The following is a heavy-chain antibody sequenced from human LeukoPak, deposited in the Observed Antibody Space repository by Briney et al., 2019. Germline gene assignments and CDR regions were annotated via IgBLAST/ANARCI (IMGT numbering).Heavy chain of an antibody. CDR3: AGIVGATRSAFDI. D-gene: IGHD1-26*01. J-gene: IGHJ3*02. CDR2: SWYDGSNS. V-gene: IGHV3-33*01. CDR1: GFTFSTYG. Sequence: PGGSLRLSCAASGFTFSTYGMHWVRQAPGKGLKWVAVSWYDGSNSYYADFVKGRFTISRDNSKNTMYLQMNSLTAEDTAVYHCAGIVGATRSAFDIWGQGTMVTVSS.